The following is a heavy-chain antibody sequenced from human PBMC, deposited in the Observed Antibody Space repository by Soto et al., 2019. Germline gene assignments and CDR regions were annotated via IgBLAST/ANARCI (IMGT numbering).Heavy chain of an antibody. J-gene: IGHJ6*02. V-gene: IGHV3-23*01. CDR2: ISGSGVST. CDR1: GFTFSSYA. CDR3: ANPPPPPDYYYGMDV. Sequence: GGSLRLSCAASGFTFSSYAMSWVRQAPGKGLEWVSAISGSGVSTYYADSVKGRFTISRDNSKNTLYLQMNSLRAEDTAVYYCANPPPPPDYYYGMDVWGPGTTLTVSS.